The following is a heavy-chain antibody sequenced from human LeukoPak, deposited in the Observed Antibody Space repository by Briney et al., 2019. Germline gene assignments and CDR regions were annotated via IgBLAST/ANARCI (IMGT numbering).Heavy chain of an antibody. J-gene: IGHJ4*02. CDR1: GDSISSSSYY. V-gene: IGHV4-39*01. CDR2: IYYSGST. CDR3: ATPGATGDNFDY. D-gene: IGHD7-27*01. Sequence: SETLSLTCTVSGDSISSSSYYWAWIRQPPGKGREWIGSIYYSGSTYYNPSLKSRVTISVDTSKNQFSLKLSSVTAADTAVYYCATPGATGDNFDYWGQGTLVTVSS.